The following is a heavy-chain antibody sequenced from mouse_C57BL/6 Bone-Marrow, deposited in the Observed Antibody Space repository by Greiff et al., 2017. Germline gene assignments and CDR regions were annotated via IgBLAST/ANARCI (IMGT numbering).Heavy chain of an antibody. Sequence: EVQLVESGEGLVKPGGSLKLSCAASGFTFSSYAMSWVRQTPEKRLEWVAYISSGGDYIYYADTVKGRFTISRDNARNTLYLQMSSLKSEDTAMYYCTRGGHYDYDDGYYAMDYWGQGTSVTVSS. CDR1: GFTFSSYA. V-gene: IGHV5-9-1*02. J-gene: IGHJ4*01. D-gene: IGHD2-4*01. CDR2: ISSGGDYI. CDR3: TRGGHYDYDDGYYAMDY.